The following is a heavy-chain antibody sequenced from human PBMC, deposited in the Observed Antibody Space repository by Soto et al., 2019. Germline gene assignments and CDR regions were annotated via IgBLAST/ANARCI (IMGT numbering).Heavy chain of an antibody. J-gene: IGHJ6*03. D-gene: IGHD2-2*01. CDR2: MNPNSGNT. CDR3: ARGNGVNVVEPAAISVYYMDV. V-gene: IGHV1-8*01. Sequence: QVQLVQSGAEVKKPGASVKVSCKASGYTFTSYDINWVRQATGQGLEWMGWMNPNSGNTGYAQKFQGRVTMTRNTSISTAYMDLSSLRSEDTAVYYCARGNGVNVVEPAAISVYYMDVWGKGTTVTVSS. CDR1: GYTFTSYD.